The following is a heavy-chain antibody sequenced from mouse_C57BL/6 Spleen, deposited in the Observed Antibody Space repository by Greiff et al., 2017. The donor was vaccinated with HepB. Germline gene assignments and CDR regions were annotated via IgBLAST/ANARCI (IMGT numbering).Heavy chain of an antibody. D-gene: IGHD1-1*01. Sequence: QVQLQQSGAELVRPGASVTLSCKASGYTFTDYEMHWVKQTPVHGLEWIGAIDPETGGTAYNQKFKGKAILTADKSSSTAYMELRSLTSEDSAVYYCTRGGDTVVARDYFDYWGQGTTLTVSS. J-gene: IGHJ2*01. CDR1: GYTFTDYE. CDR2: IDPETGGT. CDR3: TRGGDTVVARDYFDY. V-gene: IGHV1-15*01.